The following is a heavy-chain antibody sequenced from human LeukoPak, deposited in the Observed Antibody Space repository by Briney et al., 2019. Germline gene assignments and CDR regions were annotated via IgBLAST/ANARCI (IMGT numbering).Heavy chain of an antibody. CDR3: AKDRSPWGYGSVAFDY. CDR1: GFTFSSYG. J-gene: IGHJ4*02. CDR2: IRYDGSNK. Sequence: GGSLRLSCAASGFTFSSYGMHWVRQAPGKGLKWVAFIRYDGSNKYYADSVKGRFTISRDNSKNTLYLQMNSLRAEDTAVYYCAKDRSPWGYGSVAFDYWGQGTLVTVSS. V-gene: IGHV3-30*02. D-gene: IGHD3-10*01.